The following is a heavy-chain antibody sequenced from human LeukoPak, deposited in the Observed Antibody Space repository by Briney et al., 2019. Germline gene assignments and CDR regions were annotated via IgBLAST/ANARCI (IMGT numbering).Heavy chain of an antibody. CDR1: GGSISSSSYS. Sequence: PSETLSLTCTVSGGSISSSSYSWGWIRQPPGKGLEWIGSIYYSGSTYYNPSLKSRVTISVDTSKNQFSLKLSSVTAADTAVYYCARPGGQYWYFDLWGRGTLVTVSS. CDR2: IYYSGST. CDR3: ARPGGQYWYFDL. D-gene: IGHD3-10*01. J-gene: IGHJ2*01. V-gene: IGHV4-39*01.